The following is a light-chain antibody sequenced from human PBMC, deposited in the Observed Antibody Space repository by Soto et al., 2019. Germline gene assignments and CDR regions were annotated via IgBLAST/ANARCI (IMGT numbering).Light chain of an antibody. CDR3: MQALQTPYT. V-gene: IGKV2-28*01. CDR1: QSLLHSNGFNY. CDR2: LGS. J-gene: IGKJ2*01. Sequence: DIVMTQSPLSLPVTPGEPASISCRSSQSLLHSNGFNYFDWYLQKPGQSPQLLIYLGSNRASGVPDRFCGSGSGTDFTLKISRVEAEDVGVYYCMQALQTPYTFGQGTKLEMK.